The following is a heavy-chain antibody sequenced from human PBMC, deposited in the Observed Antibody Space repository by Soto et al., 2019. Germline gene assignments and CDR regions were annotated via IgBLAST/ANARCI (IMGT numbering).Heavy chain of an antibody. J-gene: IGHJ4*02. V-gene: IGHV1-2*04. CDR1: GYTFTGYY. Sequence: ASVKVSCKASGYTFTGYYMHWVRQAPGQGLEWMGWINPSSGGTNYAQKFQGWVTMTRDTSISTAYMELSRLRSDDTAVYYCARGVTTTPSPSFDYWGQGTLVTVSS. CDR2: INPSSGGT. D-gene: IGHD2-15*01. CDR3: ARGVTTTPSPSFDY.